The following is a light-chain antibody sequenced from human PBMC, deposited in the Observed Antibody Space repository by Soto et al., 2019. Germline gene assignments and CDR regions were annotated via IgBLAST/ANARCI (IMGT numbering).Light chain of an antibody. CDR1: QSISTW. Sequence: DIQMTQSPSTLSVSVGDRVTITCRASQSISTWLAWYQQRAGKAPKLLIYKASNLESGVPSRFSGSGSGTDFTLTISSLQPDDFATYYFQQYNRYSWAFGQGTKVEIK. CDR2: KAS. J-gene: IGKJ1*01. CDR3: QQYNRYSWA. V-gene: IGKV1-5*03.